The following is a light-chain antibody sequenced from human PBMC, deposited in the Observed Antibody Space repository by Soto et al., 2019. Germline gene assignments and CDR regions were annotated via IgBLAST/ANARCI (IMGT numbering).Light chain of an antibody. CDR1: QSLVYSNGNAY. CDR3: MQGTHWPWK. CDR2: QVS. V-gene: IGKV2-30*01. Sequence: DAVLTQSQLSLPVTLGQPAAISCRSSQSLVYSNGNAYLIWFQQMPGQSPRRLIYQVSTRDAVGPDRFSGSGSGTYFTLTISRVEAEDVVLYYCMQGTHWPWKFGQGTKVEIK. J-gene: IGKJ1*01.